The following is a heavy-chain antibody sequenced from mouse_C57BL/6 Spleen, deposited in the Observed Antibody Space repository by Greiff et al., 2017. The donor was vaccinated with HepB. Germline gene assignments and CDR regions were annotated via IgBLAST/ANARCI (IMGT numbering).Heavy chain of an antibody. Sequence: QVQLQQSGPELVKPGASVKISCKASGYAFSSSWMNWVKQRPGKGLEWIGRIYPGDGDTNYNGKFKGKATLTADKSSSTAYMQLSSLTSEDSAVYFCARGDYATTVVASRDYAMDYWGQGTSVTVSS. CDR1: GYAFSSSW. D-gene: IGHD1-1*01. V-gene: IGHV1-82*01. J-gene: IGHJ4*01. CDR2: IYPGDGDT. CDR3: ARGDYATTVVASRDYAMDY.